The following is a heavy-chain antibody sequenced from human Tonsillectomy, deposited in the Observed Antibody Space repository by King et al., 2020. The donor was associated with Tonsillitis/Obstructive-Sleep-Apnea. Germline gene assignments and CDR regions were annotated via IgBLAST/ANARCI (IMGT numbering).Heavy chain of an antibody. V-gene: IGHV3-48*03. D-gene: IGHD3-3*01. CDR3: AREVEWPQGHAFDI. Sequence: VQLVESGGGLVQPGGSLRLSCAASGFTFSSYEMNWVRQAPGKGLEWVSYISSRGSTIYYADSVKGRFTNSRDNAKNSLYLQMNSLRAEDTAVYYCAREVEWPQGHAFDIWGQGTMVTVSS. CDR2: ISSRGSTI. CDR1: GFTFSSYE. J-gene: IGHJ3*02.